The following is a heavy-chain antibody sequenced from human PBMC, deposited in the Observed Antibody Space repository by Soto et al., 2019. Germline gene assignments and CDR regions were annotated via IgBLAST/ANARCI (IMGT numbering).Heavy chain of an antibody. J-gene: IGHJ4*02. CDR3: ARRGSGSYSDY. V-gene: IGHV4-39*01. D-gene: IGHD3-10*01. CDR1: GGSISSNNYY. Sequence: PSETLSLTCTVSGGSISSNNYYWGWIRQPPGKGLEWIGTIYYSGSTYYNLSLKSRVTISVDTSKNQFSLKLSSVTAADSAVYYCARRGSGSYSDYWGQGTLVTVSS. CDR2: IYYSGST.